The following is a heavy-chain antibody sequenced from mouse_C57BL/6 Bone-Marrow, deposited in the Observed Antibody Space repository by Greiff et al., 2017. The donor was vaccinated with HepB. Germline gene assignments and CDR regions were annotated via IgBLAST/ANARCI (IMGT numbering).Heavy chain of an antibody. CDR3: ARETTRNYFDY. J-gene: IGHJ2*01. D-gene: IGHD1-1*01. CDR2: ISDGGSYT. Sequence: EVQLVESGGGLVKPGGSLKLSCAASGFTFSSYAMSWVRQTPEKRLEWVATISDGGSYTYYPDNVKGRFTISRDNAKNNLYLQMSHLKSEDTAMYYCARETTRNYFDYWGQGTTLTVSS. CDR1: GFTFSSYA. V-gene: IGHV5-4*01.